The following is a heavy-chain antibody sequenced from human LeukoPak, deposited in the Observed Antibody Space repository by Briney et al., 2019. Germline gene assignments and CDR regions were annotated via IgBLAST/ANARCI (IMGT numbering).Heavy chain of an antibody. D-gene: IGHD5-12*01. CDR1: KFTFSTYA. Sequence: PGGSLRLSCAASKFTFSTYAMSWVRQAPGKGLEWVGRIKSKTDGGTTDYAAPVKGRFTISRDDSKNTLYLQMNSLKTEDTAVYYCTTRGYSGRYYFDYWGQGTLVTVSS. CDR2: IKSKTDGGTT. V-gene: IGHV3-15*01. CDR3: TTRGYSGRYYFDY. J-gene: IGHJ4*02.